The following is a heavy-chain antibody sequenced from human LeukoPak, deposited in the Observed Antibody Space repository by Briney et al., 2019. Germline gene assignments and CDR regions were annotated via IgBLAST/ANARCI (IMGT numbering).Heavy chain of an antibody. CDR2: FDVEDGET. D-gene: IGHD4-11*01. Sequence: GSVKVSCKVSGHTLSDLSIHWVRQSPGKGLKWMGGFDVEDGETIYAQEFEGRVIMTEDTATETAYMELRSLRSEDTAVYYCVAEVIEVTMGDYWGQGTLVTVSS. V-gene: IGHV1-24*01. CDR1: GHTLSDLS. CDR3: VAEVIEVTMGDY. J-gene: IGHJ4*02.